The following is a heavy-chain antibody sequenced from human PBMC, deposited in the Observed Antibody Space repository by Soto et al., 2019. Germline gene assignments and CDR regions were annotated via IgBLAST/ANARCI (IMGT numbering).Heavy chain of an antibody. CDR3: TRLRWLQPPTRPEDHYFALEV. CDR1: GGPFNGFY. CDR2: INPGGST. D-gene: IGHD6-19*01. V-gene: IGHV4-34*01. J-gene: IGHJ6*02. Sequence: PSETLSLTCGVFGGPFNGFYWSWIRQPPGKGLEWIGEINPGGSTHYNPSLRSRLTLSADTSRNQFSLRLSSVTAADTAVYYCTRLRWLQPPTRPEDHYFALEVWGQGTTVTVSS.